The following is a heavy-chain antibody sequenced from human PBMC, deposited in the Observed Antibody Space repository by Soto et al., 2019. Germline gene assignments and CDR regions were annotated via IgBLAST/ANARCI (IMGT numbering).Heavy chain of an antibody. D-gene: IGHD4-17*01. J-gene: IGHJ4*02. Sequence: HPGGSLRLSCAASGFTFSSYAMSWVRQAPGKGLEWVSAISGSGGSTYYADSVKGRFTISRDNSKNTLYLQMNSLRVEDTAVYYCAKQYGDYVPYFDYWGQGTLVTVSS. V-gene: IGHV3-23*01. CDR1: GFTFSSYA. CDR3: AKQYGDYVPYFDY. CDR2: ISGSGGST.